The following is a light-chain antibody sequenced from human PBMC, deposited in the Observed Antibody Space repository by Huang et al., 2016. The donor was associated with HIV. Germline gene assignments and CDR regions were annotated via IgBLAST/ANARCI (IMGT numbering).Light chain of an antibody. V-gene: IGKV3-20*01. Sequence: DIVLTQSPGTLSLSPGERAALSCRASQSDSSSYLAWYQQKPGQAPRLLIYGASTRATGIPDRFSGSGSGTDFSLTINRLEPEDFAVYYCQQFADSPLTFGGGTKVEIK. CDR2: GAS. CDR1: QSDSSSY. CDR3: QQFADSPLT. J-gene: IGKJ4*01.